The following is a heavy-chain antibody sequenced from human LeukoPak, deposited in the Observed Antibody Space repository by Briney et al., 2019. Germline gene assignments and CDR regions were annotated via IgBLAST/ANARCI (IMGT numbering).Heavy chain of an antibody. CDR3: AKESNSSDNWYFDL. CDR1: GGPISSYN. Sequence: SETPSLTCIVSGGPISSYNWNWIRQPPGKGLGWIGYMYNSGSTNNNPSLKSRVTISVDKSKNQFSLKLSSVTAADTAVYYCAKESNSSDNWYFDLWGRGTLVTVSS. J-gene: IGHJ2*01. V-gene: IGHV4-59*01. CDR2: MYNSGST. D-gene: IGHD2/OR15-2a*01.